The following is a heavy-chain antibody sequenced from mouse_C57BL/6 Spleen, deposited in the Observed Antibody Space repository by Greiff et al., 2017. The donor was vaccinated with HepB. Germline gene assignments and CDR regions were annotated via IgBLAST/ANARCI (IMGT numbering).Heavy chain of an antibody. D-gene: IGHD3-2*02. V-gene: IGHV1-81*01. CDR2: IYPRSGNT. J-gene: IGHJ2*01. Sequence: VMLVESGAELARPGASVKLSCKASGYTFTSYGISWVKQRTGQGLEWIGEIYPRSGNTYYNEKFKGKATLTADKSSSTAYMELRSLTSEDSAVYFCAREDSSGRYYFDYWGQGTTLTVSS. CDR1: GYTFTSYG. CDR3: AREDSSGRYYFDY.